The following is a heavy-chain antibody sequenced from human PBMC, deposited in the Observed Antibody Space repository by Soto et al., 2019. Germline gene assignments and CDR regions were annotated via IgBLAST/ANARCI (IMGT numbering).Heavy chain of an antibody. Sequence: QVQLQESGPGLVKPSQTLSLTCTVSGGSISSGDYYWSWIRQPPGKGLEWIGYIYYSGSTYYNPSLKSRVTISVDTSKNQFSLKLTSVTAADTAVYYCASQYCSGGSCYPFDYWGQGTLVTVSS. CDR2: IYYSGST. D-gene: IGHD2-15*01. V-gene: IGHV4-30-4*01. CDR1: GGSISSGDYY. CDR3: ASQYCSGGSCYPFDY. J-gene: IGHJ4*02.